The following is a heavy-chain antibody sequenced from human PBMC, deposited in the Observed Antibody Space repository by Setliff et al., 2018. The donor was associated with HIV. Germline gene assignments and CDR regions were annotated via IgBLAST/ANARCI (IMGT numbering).Heavy chain of an antibody. CDR3: ARVSAGKDYYDSSGYYYRFDY. J-gene: IGHJ4*02. Sequence: PSETLSLTCTVSSGSISSYYWSWIRQPPGKGLEWIGYIYYSGSTNYNPSLKSRVTISVDTSTNQFSLKLNSVTAADTAVYYCARVSAGKDYYDSSGYYYRFDYWGQGTLVTVSS. CDR2: IYYSGST. D-gene: IGHD3-22*01. V-gene: IGHV4-59*01. CDR1: SGSISSYY.